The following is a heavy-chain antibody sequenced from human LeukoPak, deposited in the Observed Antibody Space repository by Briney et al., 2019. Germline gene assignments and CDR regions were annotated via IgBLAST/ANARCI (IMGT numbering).Heavy chain of an antibody. CDR3: ARFSEYSHSSVHYLDY. J-gene: IGHJ4*02. Sequence: SETLSLTCAVYGGSFSGYYWSWIRQLPGKGLEWIGEINHSGSTNYNPSLKSRVTISVDTSKNQFSLKLSSVTAADTAVYYCARFSEYSHSSVHYLDYWGQGTLVSVSS. D-gene: IGHD3-22*01. CDR2: INHSGST. CDR1: GGSFSGYY. V-gene: IGHV4-34*01.